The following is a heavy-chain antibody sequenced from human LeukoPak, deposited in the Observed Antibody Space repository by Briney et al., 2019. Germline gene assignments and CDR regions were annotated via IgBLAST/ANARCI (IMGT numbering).Heavy chain of an antibody. V-gene: IGHV1-2*02. Sequence: GASVTVSCKASGYTFTGYYMHWVRQAPGQGLEWMGWINPNSGGTNYAQKFQGRVTMTRDTSISTAYVELSRLRSDDTAVYYCARGGWELRHWFDPWGQGTLVTVSS. CDR1: GYTFTGYY. D-gene: IGHD1-26*01. J-gene: IGHJ5*02. CDR3: ARGGWELRHWFDP. CDR2: INPNSGGT.